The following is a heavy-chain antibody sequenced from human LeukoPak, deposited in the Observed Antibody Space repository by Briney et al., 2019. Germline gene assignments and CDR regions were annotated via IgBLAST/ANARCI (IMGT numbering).Heavy chain of an antibody. CDR3: AKEVPPARRFDF. CDR1: GFTFSDYY. D-gene: IGHD2-2*01. Sequence: PGGSLRLSCAASGFTFSDYYMNWVRQAPGKGLEWVSGISGSGGATYYADSVRGRFTISRDDSKNTLYLQMNSLRAEDTAVYFCAKEVPPARRFDFWGQGTLVTVSS. V-gene: IGHV3-23*01. J-gene: IGHJ4*02. CDR2: ISGSGGAT.